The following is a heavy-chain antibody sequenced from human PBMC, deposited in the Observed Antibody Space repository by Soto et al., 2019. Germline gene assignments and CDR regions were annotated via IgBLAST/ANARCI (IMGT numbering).Heavy chain of an antibody. J-gene: IGHJ6*02. CDR2: ISSGGGTT. Sequence: DEQLVESGGGSLQPGGSLRPSCAASGFSFRNYAMTWVRQSPGKGLEWVSLISSGGGTTNYADSVKGRFSISRDNSQSMLYLQMNGLRGEDTALYYCAKLKGGLGRFYGMDAWGQGTMVIVSS. CDR3: AKLKGGLGRFYGMDA. CDR1: GFSFRNYA. D-gene: IGHD3-3*01. V-gene: IGHV3-23*04.